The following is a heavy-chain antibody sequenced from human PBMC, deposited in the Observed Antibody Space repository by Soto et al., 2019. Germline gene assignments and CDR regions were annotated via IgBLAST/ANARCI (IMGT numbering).Heavy chain of an antibody. D-gene: IGHD5-12*01. CDR3: ARDRLGLSPFDY. CDR1: GFTFGDYG. CDR2: IRSKSYGGTT. J-gene: IGHJ4*02. Sequence: GRSLRLSCTGSGFTFGDYGMTWVRQAPGKGLEWVGFIRSKSYGGTTEYAASVKGRFTISRDNAKNSLYLQMNSLRAEDTAVYYCARDRLGLSPFDYWGQGTLVIVSS. V-gene: IGHV3-49*04.